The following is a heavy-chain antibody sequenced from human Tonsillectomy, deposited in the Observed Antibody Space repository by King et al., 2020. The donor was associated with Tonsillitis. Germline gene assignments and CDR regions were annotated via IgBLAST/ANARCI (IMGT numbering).Heavy chain of an antibody. V-gene: IGHV3-23*03. CDR1: GFTFSNYA. D-gene: IGHD3-10*02. CDR2: IYDGRSSK. CDR3: AKEPLYYYVSGPPVPPVVC. Sequence: QLVESGGGLVQPGGSLRLSCAASGFTFSNYAMSWVRQAPGKGLEWVSAIYDGRSSKFYADSVRARFTISRDNSKKTLYLQMNSLRAEDTAVYYCAKEPLYYYVSGPPVPPVVCGGQGTLVTVSS. J-gene: IGHJ4*02.